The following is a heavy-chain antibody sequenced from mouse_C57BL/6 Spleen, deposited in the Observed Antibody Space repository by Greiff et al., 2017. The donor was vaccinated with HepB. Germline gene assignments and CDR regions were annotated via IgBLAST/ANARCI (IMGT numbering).Heavy chain of an antibody. CDR2: ISSGSSTI. Sequence: EVQLVESGGGLVKPGGSLKLSCAASGFTFSDYGMHWVRQAPEKGLEWVAYISSGSSTIYYADTVKGRFTISRDHAKNTLFLQMTSLRSEDTAMYYCARTFTVVARAMDYWGQGTSVTVSS. V-gene: IGHV5-17*01. J-gene: IGHJ4*01. D-gene: IGHD1-1*01. CDR1: GFTFSDYG. CDR3: ARTFTVVARAMDY.